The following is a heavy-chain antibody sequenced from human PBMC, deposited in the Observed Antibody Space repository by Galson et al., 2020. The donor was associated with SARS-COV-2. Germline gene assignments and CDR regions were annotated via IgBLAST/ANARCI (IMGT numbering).Heavy chain of an antibody. D-gene: IGHD3-10*01. V-gene: IGHV5-51*01. CDR1: GYSFTSYW. J-gene: IGHJ6*02. CDR3: ARSSTITMVRGVIMSDYYYGMDV. CDR2: IYPGDSDT. Sequence: GESLKISCKGSGYSFTSYWIGWVRQMPGKGLEWMGIIYPGDSDTRYSPSFQGQVTISADKSISTAYLQWCSLKASDTAMYYCARSSTITMVRGVIMSDYYYGMDVWGQGTTVTVSS.